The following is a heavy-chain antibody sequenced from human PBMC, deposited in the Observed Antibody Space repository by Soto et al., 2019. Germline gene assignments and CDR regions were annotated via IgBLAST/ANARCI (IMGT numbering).Heavy chain of an antibody. D-gene: IGHD6-19*01. J-gene: IGHJ3*02. CDR1: GGSISSGDYY. V-gene: IGHV4-31*03. CDR2: IFYSGST. Sequence: QVQLQESGPGLVKPSQTLSLTCTVSGGSISSGDYYWSWIRQHPGKVLEWIGYIFYSGSTYYNPSLKSRVTISVDTSKNQFSLELSSVTAADTAVYYCASYKQSYAFDIWGQGTMVTVSS. CDR3: ASYKQSYAFDI.